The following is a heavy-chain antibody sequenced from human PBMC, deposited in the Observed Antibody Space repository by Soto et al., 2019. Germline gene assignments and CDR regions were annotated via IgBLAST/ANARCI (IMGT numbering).Heavy chain of an antibody. D-gene: IGHD2-2*01. V-gene: IGHV4-30-2*01. J-gene: IGHJ5*01. CDR2: IFHTGST. CDR3: ARVGCGSTSCFSRWFDP. CDR1: GDTITSGCSY. Sequence: SESQTLSSAFSGDTITSGCSYWCWMRQPPGKGLEWIGNIFHTGSTAYNPSLKSRVIISVDRYKNQFSLNLNSVTAADTAVYYCARVGCGSTSCFSRWFDPWGQGTLVTVSS.